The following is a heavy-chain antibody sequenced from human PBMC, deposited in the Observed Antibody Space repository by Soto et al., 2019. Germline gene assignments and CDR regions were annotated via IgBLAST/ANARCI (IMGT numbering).Heavy chain of an antibody. Sequence: GGSLRLSCTASGFSSSTYEMIWVRQAPGKGLEWVPRISSSGTSPYYADSVKGRFTVSRDTAKNSLYLQMNNLRTDDTALYYCARDGHRGPSDAFDVWGQGTMVTVS. CDR3: ARDGHRGPSDAFDV. CDR1: GFSSSTYE. J-gene: IGHJ3*01. D-gene: IGHD3-10*01. V-gene: IGHV3-48*03. CDR2: ISSSGTSP.